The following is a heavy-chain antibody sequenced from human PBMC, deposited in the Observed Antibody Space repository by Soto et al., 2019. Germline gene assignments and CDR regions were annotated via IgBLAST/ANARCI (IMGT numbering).Heavy chain of an antibody. J-gene: IGHJ6*02. Sequence: EVQLLESGGGLVQPGGSLRLSCAASGFTFYSYAMSWVRQAPGKGLEWVSSITGGGDSTFYADSVKGRFTISRDNSLDTLYLQMNSLRAEDTAVYYCAKGTYRSSWSDKGMDVWGQGTTVTVSS. CDR2: ITGGGDST. V-gene: IGHV3-23*01. CDR3: AKGTYRSSWSDKGMDV. CDR1: GFTFYSYA. D-gene: IGHD6-13*01.